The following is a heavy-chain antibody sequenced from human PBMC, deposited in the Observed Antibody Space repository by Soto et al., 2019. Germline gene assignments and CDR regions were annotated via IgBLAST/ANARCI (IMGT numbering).Heavy chain of an antibody. Sequence: EVQLLESGGGLVQPGESLRLSCAASGFAFSSYAMAWVRQAPGKGLDWVCASGTSYGDTYYGASVKGRFTVARDNSKKTLFLQLDTARAEDTAVYYCARAATCRAGHCYHFAYWGQGALVSVSS. CDR1: GFAFSSYA. CDR2: SGTSYGDT. J-gene: IGHJ4*02. D-gene: IGHD2-21*02. V-gene: IGHV3-23*01. CDR3: ARAATCRAGHCYHFAY.